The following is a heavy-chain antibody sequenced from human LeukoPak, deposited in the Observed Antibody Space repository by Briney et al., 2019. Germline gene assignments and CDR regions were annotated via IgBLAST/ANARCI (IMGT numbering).Heavy chain of an antibody. CDR3: AREKDSSGPVDY. D-gene: IGHD3-22*01. J-gene: IGHJ4*02. CDR2: IYHSGST. CDR1: GGSISSYY. Sequence: PSETLSLTCTVSGGSISSYYWSWIRQPPGKGLEWIGYIYHSGSTYYNPSLKSRVTISVDRSKNQFSLKLSSVTAADTAVYYCAREKDSSGPVDYWGQGTLVTVSS. V-gene: IGHV4-59*12.